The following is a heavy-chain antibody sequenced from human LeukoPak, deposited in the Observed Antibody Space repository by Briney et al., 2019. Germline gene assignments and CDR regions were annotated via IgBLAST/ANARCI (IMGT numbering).Heavy chain of an antibody. J-gene: IGHJ4*02. Sequence: SETLSLTCTVSGGSVTSYGYYWGWIRQPPGKGLEWIGSISYGGTTYFNPSLQSRVTISVDTAKNQVSLNLGSGTAADTALYYCXRHGHGAKFDYWGQGTLVTVSX. V-gene: IGHV4-39*01. CDR2: ISYGGTT. D-gene: IGHD4-17*01. CDR3: XRHGHGAKFDY. CDR1: GGSVTSYGYY.